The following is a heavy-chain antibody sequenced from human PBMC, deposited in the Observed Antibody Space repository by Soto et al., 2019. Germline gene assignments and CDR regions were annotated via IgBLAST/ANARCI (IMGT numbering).Heavy chain of an antibody. CDR3: ATMVRGVIHPPYYFDY. CDR2: IYHSGST. V-gene: IGHV4-4*02. D-gene: IGHD3-10*01. Sequence: SETPSITCAVSGGSICSSNWGGWVRQPPGKGLEWIGEIYHSGSTNCNPSLKSRVTISVDKSKNQFSLKLSSVTAADTAVYYCATMVRGVIHPPYYFDYWGQGTLVTVSS. J-gene: IGHJ4*02. CDR1: GGSICSSNW.